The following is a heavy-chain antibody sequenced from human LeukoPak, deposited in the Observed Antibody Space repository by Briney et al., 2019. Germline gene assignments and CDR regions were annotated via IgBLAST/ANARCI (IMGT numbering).Heavy chain of an antibody. Sequence: SGTLSLTCTVSGGSISSYYWSWIRQAPGMGLEWIGYIYHSGSTNYNPSLQSRVTISVDTSKNQFSLKLNSVTAADTAVYYCAGGKQWLSFDNWGQGTLVTVPS. CDR2: IYHSGST. CDR1: GGSISSYY. CDR3: AGGKQWLSFDN. V-gene: IGHV4-59*01. D-gene: IGHD6-19*01. J-gene: IGHJ4*02.